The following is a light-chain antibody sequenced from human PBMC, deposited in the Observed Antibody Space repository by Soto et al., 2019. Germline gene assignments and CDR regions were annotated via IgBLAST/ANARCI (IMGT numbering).Light chain of an antibody. J-gene: IGLJ1*01. CDR3: NSYTSAYTYV. CDR1: NSDVGGNNY. V-gene: IGLV2-14*01. Sequence: QSALTQPASVSGSPGQSITISCTVTNSDVGGNNYVSWYQHLPGKAPKLIIYEVTNRPSGIPTRFSASKSGSTSSLTISGLQAEDEADYYCNSYTSAYTYVFGTGTKVTVL. CDR2: EVT.